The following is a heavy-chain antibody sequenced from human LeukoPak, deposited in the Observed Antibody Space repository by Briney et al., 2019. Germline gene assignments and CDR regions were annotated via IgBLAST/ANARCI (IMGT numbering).Heavy chain of an antibody. J-gene: IGHJ6*02. CDR1: GFTFSSYG. CDR2: IWYDGSNK. CDR3: ARDLEAAAATYGMDV. D-gene: IGHD6-13*01. Sequence: GGSLRLSCAASGFTFSSYGMHWVRQAPGKGLEWVAVIWYDGSNKYYADSVKGRFTISRDNSKNTLYLQMNSLRAEDTAVYYCARDLEAAAATYGMDVWGQGTTVTVSS. V-gene: IGHV3-33*01.